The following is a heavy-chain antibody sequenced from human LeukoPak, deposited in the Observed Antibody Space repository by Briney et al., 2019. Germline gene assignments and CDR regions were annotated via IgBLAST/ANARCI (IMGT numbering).Heavy chain of an antibody. J-gene: IGHJ4*02. Sequence: SETLSLTCIVSGGSISSGGYYWSWIRQHPGKGLEWIGYIYYSGSTYCNPSLKSRVTISVDTSKNQFSLKLSSVTAADTAVYYCARGLGSPTPNQYFDYWGQGTLVTVSS. CDR3: ARGLGSPTPNQYFDY. CDR2: IYYSGST. V-gene: IGHV4-31*03. D-gene: IGHD1-26*01. CDR1: GGSISSGGYY.